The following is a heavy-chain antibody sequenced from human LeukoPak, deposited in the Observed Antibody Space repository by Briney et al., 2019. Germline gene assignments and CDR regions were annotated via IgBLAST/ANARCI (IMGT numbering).Heavy chain of an antibody. J-gene: IGHJ4*02. Sequence: PGGSLRLSCAASGFTFSNAWMSWVRQAPGKGLEWVSRIKSKTDGGTTDYAAPVKGRFTISKDDSKNTLYLQMNSLKTEDTAVYYCTTDSMIVVVISNYWGQGTLVTVSS. D-gene: IGHD3-22*01. V-gene: IGHV3-15*01. CDR1: GFTFSNAW. CDR3: TTDSMIVVVISNY. CDR2: IKSKTDGGTT.